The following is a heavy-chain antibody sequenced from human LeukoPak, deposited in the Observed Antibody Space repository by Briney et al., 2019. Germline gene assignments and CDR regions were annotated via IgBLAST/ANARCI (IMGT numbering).Heavy chain of an antibody. CDR3: ARKTWDSSGYYCLDY. Sequence: GRSLRLSCAASGFTFSTYTMNWVRQAPGKGLEWVAYISGSSGTIYYADSVKGRFTISRDNAKNSLYLQMNYLRDEDTAVYYCARKTWDSSGYYCLDYWGQGTLVTVSS. V-gene: IGHV3-48*02. J-gene: IGHJ4*02. D-gene: IGHD3-22*01. CDR1: GFTFSTYT. CDR2: ISGSSGTI.